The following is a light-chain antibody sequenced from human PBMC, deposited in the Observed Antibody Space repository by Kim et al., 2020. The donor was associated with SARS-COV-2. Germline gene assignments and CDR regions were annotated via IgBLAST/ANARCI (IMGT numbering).Light chain of an antibody. CDR2: KVS. CDR1: QSLVHSDGDTY. V-gene: IGKV2-30*02. J-gene: IGKJ5*01. Sequence: DVVMTQSPLSLPATLGQPASISCRSSQSLVHSDGDTYLNWFHQRPGQPPRRLIYKVSKRDSGVPDRFSGGGSGTDFTLKISRVEAEDVGIYYCMQGTHWPITFGQGTRLEIK. CDR3: MQGTHWPIT.